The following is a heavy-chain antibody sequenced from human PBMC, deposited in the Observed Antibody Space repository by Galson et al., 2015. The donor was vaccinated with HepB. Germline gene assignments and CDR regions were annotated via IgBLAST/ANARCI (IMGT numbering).Heavy chain of an antibody. D-gene: IGHD5-18*01. CDR1: GGTFSSYA. CDR3: ARGRYSSVGMDV. V-gene: IGHV1-69*01. J-gene: IGHJ6*02. Sequence: CKASGGTFSSYAISWVRQAPGQGLEWMGGIIPIFGTANYAQKFQGRVTITADESTSTAYMELSSLRSEDTAVYYCARGRYSSVGMDVWGQGTTVTVSS. CDR2: IIPIFGTA.